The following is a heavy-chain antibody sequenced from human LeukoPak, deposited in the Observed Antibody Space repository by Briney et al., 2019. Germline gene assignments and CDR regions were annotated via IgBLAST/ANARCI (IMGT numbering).Heavy chain of an antibody. D-gene: IGHD5-12*01. Sequence: GGSLRLSCTASGFAFRNYAMAWVRQAPGKGLEGVAAIGSDGDRVHEDSVKGRFTISRDNSKSTLYLQMDNLRAEDTAVYFCAKSAGVATIYFDPWGQGALVTVSS. V-gene: IGHV3-23*01. CDR2: IGSDGDR. CDR3: AKSAGVATIYFDP. CDR1: GFAFRNYA. J-gene: IGHJ4*02.